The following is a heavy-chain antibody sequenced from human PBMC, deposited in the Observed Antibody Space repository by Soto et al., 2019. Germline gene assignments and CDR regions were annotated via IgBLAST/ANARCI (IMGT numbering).Heavy chain of an antibody. CDR2: IYYSGST. Sequence: QVQLQESGPGLVKPSQTLSLTCTVSGGSISSGGYYWTWIRQHPGKGLEWIGYIYYSGSTYYNPSRKSRLTLSLDTFKNHFSLKLFSVTASYTAVYLSARDLLTWGQGTLVTVSS. V-gene: IGHV4-31*03. J-gene: IGHJ4*02. CDR3: ARDLLT. CDR1: GGSISSGGYY.